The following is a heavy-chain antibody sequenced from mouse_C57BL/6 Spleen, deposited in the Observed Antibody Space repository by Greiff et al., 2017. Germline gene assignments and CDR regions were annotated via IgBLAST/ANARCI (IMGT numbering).Heavy chain of an antibody. D-gene: IGHD1-1*01. CDR3: ARGGPYGRGYYGG. Sequence: QVQLQQSGPELVKPGASVKISCKASGYAFSSSWMNWVKQRPGKGLEWIGRIYPGDGDTNYNGKFKGKATLTADKSSSTAYMQLSSLTSEDSAVYFCARGGPYGRGYYGGWGTGTTVTVSS. CDR1: GYAFSSSW. CDR2: IYPGDGDT. J-gene: IGHJ1*03. V-gene: IGHV1-82*01.